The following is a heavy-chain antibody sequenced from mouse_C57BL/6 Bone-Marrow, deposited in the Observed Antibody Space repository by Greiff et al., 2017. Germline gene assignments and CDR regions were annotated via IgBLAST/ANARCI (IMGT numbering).Heavy chain of an antibody. J-gene: IGHJ1*03. V-gene: IGHV2-2*01. Sequence: QVQLQQSGPGLVQPSQSLSITCTVSGFSLTSYGVHWVRQSPGKGLEWLGVIWSGGSTDYNAAFISRLSISKDNSKSQVFFKMNSLQADDTAIYYCARTSHYYGSSFWYFDVWGTGTTVTVSS. CDR1: GFSLTSYG. D-gene: IGHD1-1*01. CDR3: ARTSHYYGSSFWYFDV. CDR2: IWSGGST.